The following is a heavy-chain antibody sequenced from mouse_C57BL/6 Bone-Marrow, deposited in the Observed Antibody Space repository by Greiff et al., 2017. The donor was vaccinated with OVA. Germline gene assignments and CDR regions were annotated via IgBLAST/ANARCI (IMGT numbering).Heavy chain of an antibody. Sequence: EVKVVESGGGLVQPGGSLKLSCAASGFTFSDYYMYWVRQTPEKRLEWVAYISNGGGSTYYPATVQGRFTISRDNAKKTLYLQISRLKSEDTAMYYCARPHDYYGSSYFDYWGQGTTLTVSS. CDR2: ISNGGGST. J-gene: IGHJ2*01. CDR1: GFTFSDYY. CDR3: ARPHDYYGSSYFDY. V-gene: IGHV5-12*01. D-gene: IGHD1-1*01.